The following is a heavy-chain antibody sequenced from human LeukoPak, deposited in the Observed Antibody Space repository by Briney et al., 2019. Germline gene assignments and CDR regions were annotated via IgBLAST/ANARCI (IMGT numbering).Heavy chain of an antibody. CDR2: IGTAGDT. CDR3: ARALATDAFDI. V-gene: IGHV3-13*01. D-gene: IGHD1-26*01. CDR1: GFIFSSYD. J-gene: IGHJ3*02. Sequence: GGSLRLSCAASGFIFSSYDMHWVRQATGKGLEWVSAIGTAGDTYYPGSVKGRFPISRENAKNSLYLQMNSLRAGDTAVYYCARALATDAFDIWGQGTMVTVSS.